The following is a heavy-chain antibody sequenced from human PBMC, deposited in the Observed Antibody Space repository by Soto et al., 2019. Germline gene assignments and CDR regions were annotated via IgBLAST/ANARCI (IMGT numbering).Heavy chain of an antibody. CDR3: ASSGYCSGGSCYPYYFDY. CDR1: GGSIRSSSYY. D-gene: IGHD2-15*01. J-gene: IGHJ4*02. CDR2: IYYSGST. Sequence: PSETLSLTCTVSGGSIRSSSYYWGWIRQPPGKGLEWIGSIYYSGSTYYNPSLKSRVTISVDTSKNQFSLKLSSVTAADTAVYYCASSGYCSGGSCYPYYFDYWGQGTLVTVSS. V-gene: IGHV4-39*01.